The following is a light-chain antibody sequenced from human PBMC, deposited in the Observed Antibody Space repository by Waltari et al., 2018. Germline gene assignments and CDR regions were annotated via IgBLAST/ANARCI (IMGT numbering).Light chain of an antibody. CDR1: SSGVGGVLF. CDR3: CSHTGRYTSVV. CDR2: DGA. V-gene: IGLV2-11*01. J-gene: IGLJ3*02. Sequence: QSALTQPRAVSGAPGQSGTISCAGTSSGVGGVLFVSWFQQDSGKAPKLIIYDGANRPSGVPDRFSASRSDITASLTISGLLHEDEADYYCCSHTGRYTSVVFGGGTQLTVL.